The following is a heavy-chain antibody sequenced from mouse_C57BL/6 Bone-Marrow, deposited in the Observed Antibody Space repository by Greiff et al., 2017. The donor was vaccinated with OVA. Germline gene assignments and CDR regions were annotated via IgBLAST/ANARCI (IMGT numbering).Heavy chain of an antibody. Sequence: QVQLQQPGAELVMPGASVKLSCKASGYTFTSYWMHWVKQRPGQGLEWIGEIDPSDSYTNYNQKFKGKSTLTVDKSSSTAYMQLSSLTSEDSAVYYCARRGIYYYGLFDYWGQGTTLTVSS. J-gene: IGHJ2*01. D-gene: IGHD1-1*01. V-gene: IGHV1-69*01. CDR1: GYTFTSYW. CDR3: ARRGIYYYGLFDY. CDR2: IDPSDSYT.